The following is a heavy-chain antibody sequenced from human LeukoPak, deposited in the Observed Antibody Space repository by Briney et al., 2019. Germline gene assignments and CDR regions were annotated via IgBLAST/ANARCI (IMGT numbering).Heavy chain of an antibody. J-gene: IGHJ4*02. V-gene: IGHV3-23*01. CDR3: AKGDSYYDLLTCFDF. Sequence: GGSLRLSCAASGFDFSHYGMSWVRQSPGKGLEWVSTFSGTSTLTYYADSVKGRFTISRDDSKNVLYLQMNSLRDEDTAVYYCAKGDSYYDLLTCFDFWGPGTPITVSS. CDR2: FSGTSTLT. CDR1: GFDFSHYG. D-gene: IGHD3-9*01.